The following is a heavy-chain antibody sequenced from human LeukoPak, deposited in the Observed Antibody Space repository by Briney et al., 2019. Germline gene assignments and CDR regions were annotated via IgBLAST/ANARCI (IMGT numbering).Heavy chain of an antibody. CDR1: VYTFTGYY. D-gene: IGHD1-26*01. CDR3: ATMGATTFDF. V-gene: IGHV1-2*02. Sequence: ASVKVSCKVSVYTFTGYYMHWVRQAPGQGLEWMGWINPNSGGTNYAQKFQGRVTMTRDTSVTTAYMELSRLRSDDTAVYYCATMGATTFDFWGRGTLVTVSS. J-gene: IGHJ4*02. CDR2: INPNSGGT.